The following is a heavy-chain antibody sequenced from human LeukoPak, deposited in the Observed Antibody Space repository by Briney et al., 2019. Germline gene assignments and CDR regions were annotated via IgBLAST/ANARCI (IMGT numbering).Heavy chain of an antibody. CDR1: GGSISSYY. CDR2: IYYSGST. D-gene: IGHD3-10*01. CDR3: ARVNYYGSYYFDY. Sequence: PSETLSLTCTVSGGSISSYYWSWIRQPPGKGLEWIGYIYYSGSTNYNPSLKSRVTISVDTSKNQFSLKLSSVTAADTAVYYCARVNYYGSYYFDYWGQGTLDTVSS. V-gene: IGHV4-59*01. J-gene: IGHJ4*02.